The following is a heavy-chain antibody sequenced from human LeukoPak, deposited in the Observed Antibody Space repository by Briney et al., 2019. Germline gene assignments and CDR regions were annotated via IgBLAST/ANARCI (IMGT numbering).Heavy chain of an antibody. D-gene: IGHD1-1*01. CDR3: ARLYQQSKWKYYYYYMDV. CDR1: GASFSTNY. V-gene: IGHV4-59*01. CDR2: VFDSGST. Sequence: SETLSLTCSVSGASFSTNYWSWIRQPPGRGLEWIGYVFDSGSTNYNPSLKSRVTISVDTSTKQFSMRLSSVTAADTAVYYCARLYQQSKWKYYYYYMDVWGKGTAVTVSS. J-gene: IGHJ6*03.